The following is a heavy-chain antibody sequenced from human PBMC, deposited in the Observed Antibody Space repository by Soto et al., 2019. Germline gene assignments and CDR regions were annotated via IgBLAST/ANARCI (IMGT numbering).Heavy chain of an antibody. CDR1: GGSFSGYY. Sequence: ETLSLTCAVYGGSFSGYYWSWIRQPPGKGLEWIGEINHSGSTNYNPSLKSRVTISVDTSKNQFSLKLSSVTAADTAVYYCARGRRTYSSGWSAQLRDFDYWGQGTLVTVSS. D-gene: IGHD6-19*01. J-gene: IGHJ4*02. CDR2: INHSGST. V-gene: IGHV4-34*01. CDR3: ARGRRTYSSGWSAQLRDFDY.